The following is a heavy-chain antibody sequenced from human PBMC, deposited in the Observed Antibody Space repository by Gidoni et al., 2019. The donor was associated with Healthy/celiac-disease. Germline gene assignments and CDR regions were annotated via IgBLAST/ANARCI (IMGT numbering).Heavy chain of an antibody. CDR3: ATDLAVVPAAIPRY. V-gene: IGHV1-24*01. D-gene: IGHD2-2*02. J-gene: IGHJ4*02. CDR2: FDPEDGET. CDR1: GYTLTELS. Sequence: QVQLVQSGAEVKTPGASVKVSCKGSGYTLTELSMHWVRQAPGKGLEWMGGFDPEDGETIYAQKFQCRVTMTEDTSTDTAYMELSSLRSEDTAVYYCATDLAVVPAAIPRYWGQGTLVTVSS.